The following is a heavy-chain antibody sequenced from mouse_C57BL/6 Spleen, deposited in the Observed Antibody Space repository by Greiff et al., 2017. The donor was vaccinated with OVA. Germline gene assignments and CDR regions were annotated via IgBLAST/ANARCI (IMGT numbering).Heavy chain of an antibody. CDR3: TTGWLLVYYAMDY. V-gene: IGHV14-4*01. CDR1: GFNIKDDY. Sequence: DVKLQESGAELVRPGASVKLSCTASGFNIKDDYMHWVKQRPEQGLEWIGWIDPENGDTEYASKFQGKATITADTSSNTAYLQLSSLTSEDTAVYYCTTGWLLVYYAMDYWGQGTSVTVSS. D-gene: IGHD2-3*01. CDR2: IDPENGDT. J-gene: IGHJ4*01.